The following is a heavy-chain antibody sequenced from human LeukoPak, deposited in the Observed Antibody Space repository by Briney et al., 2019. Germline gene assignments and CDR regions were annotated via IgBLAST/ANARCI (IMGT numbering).Heavy chain of an antibody. V-gene: IGHV1-46*01. D-gene: IGHD5-24*01. J-gene: IGHJ4*02. CDR3: ARVEASRDGYNCLGGY. CDR2: INPSGVIT. CDR1: GYTFTTDY. Sequence: ASVKVSSKAPGYTFTTDYIHCVRQAPGQGLEWRGLINPSGVITSPTQTLQGRVTMTRDMSTSTVYMELSSLRSEDTAVYYCARVEASRDGYNCLGGYWGQGTLVTVSS.